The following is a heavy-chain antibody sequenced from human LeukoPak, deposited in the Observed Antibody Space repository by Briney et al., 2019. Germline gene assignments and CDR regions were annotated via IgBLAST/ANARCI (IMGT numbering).Heavy chain of an antibody. CDR2: IYYSGST. D-gene: IGHD3-22*01. CDR1: GGSISSYY. J-gene: IGHJ2*01. V-gene: IGHV4-59*01. CDR3: ARCRGYDWYFDL. Sequence: SETLSLTCTVSGGSISSYYWSWIRQPPGKGLEWIGYIYYSGSTNYNPSLKSRVTISVDTSKNQFSLKLSSVTAADTAVYYCARCRGYDWYFDLWGRGTLVTVS.